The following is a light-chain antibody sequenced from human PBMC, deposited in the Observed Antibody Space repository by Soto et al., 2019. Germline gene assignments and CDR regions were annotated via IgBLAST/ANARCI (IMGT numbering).Light chain of an antibody. CDR3: QSYDDSMSGWV. CDR1: SSNIGAGHA. V-gene: IGLV1-40*01. CDR2: GNS. J-gene: IGLJ7*01. Sequence: QSVLTQPPSVSGAPGQRVTISCTGSSSNIGAGHALHWYQHLPGAAPKLLMYGNSDRPSGVPDRFSGSKSGTSASLAITGLQPEDEADYYCQSYDDSMSGWVFGGGTQLTVL.